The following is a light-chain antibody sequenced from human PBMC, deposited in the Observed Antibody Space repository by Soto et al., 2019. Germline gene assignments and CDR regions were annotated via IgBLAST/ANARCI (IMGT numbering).Light chain of an antibody. CDR3: QVWDSSRDNYV. CDR2: YDS. J-gene: IGLJ1*01. V-gene: IGLV3-21*04. CDR1: NIGSKR. Sequence: SYELTQPPSVSVAPGKTARITCGGTNIGSKRVHWYQQKPGQAPVLVIYYDSDRPSGIPERFSGSNSGNTATLTISRVEAGDEADYYCQVWDSSRDNYVFGTGNKVTVL.